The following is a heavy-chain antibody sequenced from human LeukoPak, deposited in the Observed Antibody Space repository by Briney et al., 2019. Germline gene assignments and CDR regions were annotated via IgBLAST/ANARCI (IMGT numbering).Heavy chain of an antibody. Sequence: KPSGTLSLTCAVSGGSIISSYWWSWVRQPPGKGLEWIGQIYHSGGTHYNPSLKSRVTISVDKSKNQFSLNLTSVTAADTAVYYCARQINDNSNSNWGQGTLVTVSS. V-gene: IGHV4-4*02. D-gene: IGHD4-11*01. CDR1: GGSIISSYW. CDR2: IYHSGGT. J-gene: IGHJ4*02. CDR3: ARQINDNSNSN.